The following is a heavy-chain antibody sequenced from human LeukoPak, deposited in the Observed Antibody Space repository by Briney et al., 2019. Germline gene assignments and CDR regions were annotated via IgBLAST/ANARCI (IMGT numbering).Heavy chain of an antibody. V-gene: IGHV3-23*01. CDR2: ISGIGTDK. CDR1: GFTFSSCD. J-gene: IGHJ5*02. CDR3: AKDITGYNRPLDR. D-gene: IGHD6-13*01. Sequence: PGGSLRLSCAASGFTFSSCDMNWVRQAPGKGLEGVASISGIGTDKYYADFVKGRFTISRDNTKNTLHLQMTSLRAEDTAIYYCAKDITGYNRPLDRWGQGTLVTVSS.